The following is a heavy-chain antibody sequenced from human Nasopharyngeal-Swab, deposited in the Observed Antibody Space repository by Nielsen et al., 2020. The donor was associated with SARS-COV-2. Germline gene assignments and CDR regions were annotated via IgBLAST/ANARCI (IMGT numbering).Heavy chain of an antibody. J-gene: IGHJ6*03. CDR3: ARGDTGYTLPYYYYYHYMDV. D-gene: IGHD5-12*01. CDR2: IHSSGKT. Sequence: SETLSLNCSVSGGSLSNYFWSWIRQAPGEGLEWIGYIHSSGKTNLNPSLKSRLTMSVDTSNNQFSLNLSSVTAADTAVYYCARGDTGYTLPYYYYYHYMDVWGKGTTVTVSS. V-gene: IGHV4-59*01. CDR1: GGSLSNYF.